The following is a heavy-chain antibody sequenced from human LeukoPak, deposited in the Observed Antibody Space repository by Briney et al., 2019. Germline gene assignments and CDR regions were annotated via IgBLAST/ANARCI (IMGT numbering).Heavy chain of an antibody. V-gene: IGHV3-11*04. Sequence: AGGALRVSCAASGFTFSDYYMTWIRQAPGKGLGWVSYISTSGSTIYYADSVKGRFTISRDNAKNSLYLQMNSLRAEDTAVYYCARVAYNTSSGGFDYWGQGTLVTVSS. CDR2: ISTSGSTI. J-gene: IGHJ4*02. D-gene: IGHD6-6*01. CDR3: ARVAYNTSSGGFDY. CDR1: GFTFSDYY.